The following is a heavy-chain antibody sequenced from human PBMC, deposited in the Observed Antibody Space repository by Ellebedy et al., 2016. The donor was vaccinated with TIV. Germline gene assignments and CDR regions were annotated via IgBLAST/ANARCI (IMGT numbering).Heavy chain of an antibody. CDR2: IYSGGST. Sequence: GESLKISCAASGFTVSNICMSWVRQAPGKGLEWVSVIYSGGSTYYADSVKGRFTISRDNSKNTLYLQMNSLRAEDTAVYYCAREEPWRDYVGHWGQGTLVTVSS. V-gene: IGHV3-53*01. D-gene: IGHD4-17*01. CDR1: GFTVSNIC. CDR3: AREEPWRDYVGH. J-gene: IGHJ4*02.